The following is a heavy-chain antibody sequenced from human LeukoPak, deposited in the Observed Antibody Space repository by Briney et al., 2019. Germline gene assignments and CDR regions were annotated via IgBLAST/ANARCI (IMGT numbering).Heavy chain of an antibody. Sequence: PGGSLRLSCEASGFTFSHYGMHWVRQAPGKGLEWVAVIWSDGTNQYYADSVKGRFTISRDNFKNTVSLQMNRLRAEDTAVYYRAKDAQRGFDYSNSLEHWGQGSLVTVSS. CDR1: GFTFSHYG. J-gene: IGHJ4*02. CDR3: AKDAQRGFDYSNSLEH. V-gene: IGHV3-33*06. D-gene: IGHD4-11*01. CDR2: IWSDGTNQ.